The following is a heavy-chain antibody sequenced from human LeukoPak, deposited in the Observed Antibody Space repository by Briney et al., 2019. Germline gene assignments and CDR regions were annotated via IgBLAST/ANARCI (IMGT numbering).Heavy chain of an antibody. CDR3: ARGGWSLGYCSSSSCLDWYDP. D-gene: IGHD2-2*01. CDR2: INPNSGGT. Sequence: GASVKVSCKASGYTFTDDDMHWVRQAPGQGLEWMGWINPNSGGTNYAQKFQGRVTMTRDTSISTAYMELSRLRSDDTAVYYCARGGWSLGYCSSSSCLDWYDPWGQGTLVTVSS. V-gene: IGHV1-2*02. J-gene: IGHJ5*02. CDR1: GYTFTDDD.